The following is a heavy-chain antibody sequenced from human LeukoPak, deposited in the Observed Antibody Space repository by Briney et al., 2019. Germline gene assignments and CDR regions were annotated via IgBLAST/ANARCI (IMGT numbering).Heavy chain of an antibody. V-gene: IGHV3-74*03. CDR1: GFTFSSYW. CDR2: INTDGSST. J-gene: IGHJ1*01. D-gene: IGHD2-8*02. Sequence: GGSLRLSCAASGFTFSSYWMHWVRQAPGKGLMWVSGINTDGSSTMYADSVKGRFTISRDNAKNTLYLQMNSLSGEDTAVYHCYCANAEHWGQGTLVTVSS. CDR3: YCANAEH.